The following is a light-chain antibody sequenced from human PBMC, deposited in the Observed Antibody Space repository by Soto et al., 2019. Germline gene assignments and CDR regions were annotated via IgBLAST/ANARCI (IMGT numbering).Light chain of an antibody. CDR2: DAS. J-gene: IGKJ4*01. CDR1: QSVGTY. CDR3: QQRTNWALT. Sequence: EIVLTQSPATLSLSPGERATLSCRASQSVGTYLAWYQQKPGQAPRLLIYDASNRATGIPARFSGSGSGTDFTLTISSLEPEDFAVYYCQQRTNWALTFGGGTKVEIK. V-gene: IGKV3-11*01.